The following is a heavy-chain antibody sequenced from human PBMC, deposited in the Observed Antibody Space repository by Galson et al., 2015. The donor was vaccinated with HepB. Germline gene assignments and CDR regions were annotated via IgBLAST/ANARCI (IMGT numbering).Heavy chain of an antibody. J-gene: IGHJ4*02. CDR1: GFTFSSYA. V-gene: IGHV3-23*01. Sequence: SLRLSCAASGFTFSSYAMSWVRQAPGKGLEWVSAISGSGGSTYYADSVKGRFTISRDNSKNTLYLQMNSLRAEDTAVYYCAKVLGPRLPHTSGRYYFDYWGQGTLVTVSS. CDR2: ISGSGGST. CDR3: AKVLGPRLPHTSGRYYFDY. D-gene: IGHD3-16*01.